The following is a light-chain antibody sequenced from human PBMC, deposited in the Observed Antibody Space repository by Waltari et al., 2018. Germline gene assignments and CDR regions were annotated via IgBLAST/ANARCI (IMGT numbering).Light chain of an antibody. CDR1: QGITSY. CDR3: QQGDSNPRT. J-gene: IGKJ1*01. CDR2: YAN. Sequence: DIQMSQSPSSLSASLGDRVTITCRASQGITSYLNWYQQKPGKAPKLLIYYANSLASGVPSRFSGSGSGKEFTLTISSLQPEDFATYYCQQGDSNPRTFGQGTKVEIK. V-gene: IGKV1-39*01.